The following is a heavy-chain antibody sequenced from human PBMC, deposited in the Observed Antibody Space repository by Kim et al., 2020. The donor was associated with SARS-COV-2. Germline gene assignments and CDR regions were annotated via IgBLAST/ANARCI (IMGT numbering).Heavy chain of an antibody. J-gene: IGHJ6*03. CDR1: GGSISSYY. D-gene: IGHD5-18*01. CDR3: ARRRAAMEYYMDV. V-gene: IGHV4-59*08. CDR2: IYYSGST. Sequence: SETLSLTCTVSGGSISSYYWSWIRQPPGKGLEWIGYIYYSGSTNYNPSLKSRVTISVDTSKNQFSLKLSSVTAADTAVYYCARRRAAMEYYMDVWGKGTTVTVSS.